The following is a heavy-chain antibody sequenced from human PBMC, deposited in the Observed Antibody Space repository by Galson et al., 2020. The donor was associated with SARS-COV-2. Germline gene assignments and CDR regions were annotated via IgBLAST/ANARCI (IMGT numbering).Heavy chain of an antibody. V-gene: IGHV3-49*04. CDR2: IRSKAYGGTT. CDR1: GFTFGYYA. CDR3: TRDDFWSGYFSH. J-gene: IGHJ4*02. Sequence: GESLKISCTASGFTFGYYAMSWVRQAPGKGLEWVGFIRSKAYGGTTEYAASVKGRFTISRDDSKSIAYLQMNSLKTEDTAVYYCTRDDFWSGYFSHWGQGTLVTVSS. D-gene: IGHD3-3*01.